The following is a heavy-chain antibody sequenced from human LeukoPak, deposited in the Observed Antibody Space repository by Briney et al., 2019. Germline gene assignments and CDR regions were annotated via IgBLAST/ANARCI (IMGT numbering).Heavy chain of an antibody. CDR3: AKDFSTDDYLCGSYRAFDY. Sequence: GGSLRLSCTAYGFTFSSYAMSWVRQAPGKGLEWLSAISGSGGSTYYADSVKGRFTISRDNSKNTLYLQMNSLRAEDTAVYFCAKDFSTDDYLCGSYRAFDYWGPGTLVTVSS. J-gene: IGHJ4*02. D-gene: IGHD3-16*02. CDR1: GFTFSSYA. V-gene: IGHV3-23*01. CDR2: ISGSGGST.